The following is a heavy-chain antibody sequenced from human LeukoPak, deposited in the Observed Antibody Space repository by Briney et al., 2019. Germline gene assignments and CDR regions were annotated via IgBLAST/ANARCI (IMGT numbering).Heavy chain of an antibody. CDR2: ISAYNGNT. CDR3: ARDLRRGLRFPDY. V-gene: IGHV1-18*01. CDR1: GYTFTSHG. J-gene: IGHJ4*01. D-gene: IGHD3-3*01. Sequence: ASVKVSCKAAGYTFTSHGISWVRQAPGQGLEWMGWISAYNGNTNYAQKFQGRVTLTTDTSTSTAYMELRSLRSDDTAVYYCARDLRRGLRFPDYWGHGTLVTVSS.